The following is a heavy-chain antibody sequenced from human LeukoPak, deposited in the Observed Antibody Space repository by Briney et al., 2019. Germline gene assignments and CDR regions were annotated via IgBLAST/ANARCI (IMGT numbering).Heavy chain of an antibody. CDR1: GYTFTGYY. CDR2: INPNSGGT. Sequence: ASVKVSCKASGYTFTGYYMHWVRQAPGHGLEWMGWINPNSGGTNYAQKFQGRVTMTRDTSISTAYMELSRLRSDDTAAYYCARDRGGGSYLGAFDIWGQGTMVTVSS. D-gene: IGHD1-26*01. J-gene: IGHJ3*02. CDR3: ARDRGGGSYLGAFDI. V-gene: IGHV1-2*02.